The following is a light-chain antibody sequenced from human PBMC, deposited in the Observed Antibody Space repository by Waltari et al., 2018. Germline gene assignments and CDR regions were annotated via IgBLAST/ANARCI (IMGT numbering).Light chain of an antibody. J-gene: IGKJ3*01. Sequence: DIQMTQSPSSLSASVGDRVTITCQASQDISNYLNWYQQKPGKAPKLLIYDASNLETGVPSRFSGSGSATDFTFTISSLHPEDIATYYCQQYDNLFTFGPGTKVDIK. CDR3: QQYDNLFT. CDR1: QDISNY. V-gene: IGKV1-33*01. CDR2: DAS.